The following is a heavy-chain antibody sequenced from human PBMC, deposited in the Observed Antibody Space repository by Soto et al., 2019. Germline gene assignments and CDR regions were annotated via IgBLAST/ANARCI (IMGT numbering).Heavy chain of an antibody. CDR2: IKSRKDGGTT. D-gene: IGHD6-19*01. J-gene: IGHJ4*02. V-gene: IGHV3-15*07. CDR3: TTVVPAEWLVPIFDY. CDR1: GFTFSNAW. Sequence: EVQLVESVGGLVKPGGSLRLSCAASGFTFSNAWMNWVRQAPGKGLEWVGRIKSRKDGGTTDYAAPVKGRFTISRDDSKNTLFLQMNSLKSEDTAVYYCTTVVPAEWLVPIFDYWGQGTLVTVSS.